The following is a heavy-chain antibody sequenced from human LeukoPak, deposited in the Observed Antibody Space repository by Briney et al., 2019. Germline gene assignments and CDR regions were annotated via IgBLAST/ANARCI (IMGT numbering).Heavy chain of an antibody. J-gene: IGHJ6*03. CDR1: GFTFSTYA. D-gene: IGHD3-22*01. CDR3: AKDSSSYDWGYMDV. CDR2: IGGSDGRT. Sequence: GGSLRLSCAASGFTFSTYAMSWVRQAPGKGLEWVSLIGGSDGRTRYADSVKGRFTISRDNSKNTLYLEMNSLRAEDTAVYYCAKDSSSYDWGYMDVWGQGTTVTVSS. V-gene: IGHV3-23*01.